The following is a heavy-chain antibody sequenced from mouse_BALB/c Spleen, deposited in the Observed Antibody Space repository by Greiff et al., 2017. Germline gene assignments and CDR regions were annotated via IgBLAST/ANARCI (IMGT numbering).Heavy chain of an antibody. J-gene: IGHJ3*01. V-gene: IGHV3-2*02. Sequence: EVQLQESGPGLVKPSQSLSLTCTVTGYSITSDYAWNWIRQFPGNKLEWMGYISYSGSASYNPSLKSRISITRDTSKNQFFLQLNSVTTEDTATYYCARTAYYGNYYAMDYWGQGTLVTVSA. CDR2: ISYSGSA. CDR3: ARTAYYGNYYAMDY. CDR1: GYSITSDYA. D-gene: IGHD2-10*01.